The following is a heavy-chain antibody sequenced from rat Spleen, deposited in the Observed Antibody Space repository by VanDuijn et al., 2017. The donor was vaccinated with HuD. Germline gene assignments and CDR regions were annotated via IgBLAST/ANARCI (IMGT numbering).Heavy chain of an antibody. CDR3: ASPFRWFAY. Sequence: QVQLKESGPGLVKPSLTLSLTCTVSALSLSNYGVFWVRQPPGKGLEWMGAVWSGGSSDYNSALKSRLSISRDTSKNQVYLKMNSLQTGDTATYYCASPFRWFAYWGQGTLVTVSS. CDR2: VWSGGSS. CDR1: ALSLSNYG. V-gene: IGHV2-13*01. J-gene: IGHJ3*01.